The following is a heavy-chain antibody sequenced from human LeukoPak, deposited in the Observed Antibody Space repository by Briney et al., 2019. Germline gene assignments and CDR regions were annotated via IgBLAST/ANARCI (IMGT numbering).Heavy chain of an antibody. CDR1: EFTFSGYG. J-gene: IGHJ4*02. CDR2: IRYDGSNK. CDR3: AKDFGAAAGIFDY. Sequence: GGSLRLSCAASEFTFSGYGMHGVRQAPGKGLGGVAFIRYDGSNKYYADSVKGRFTISRDNSKNTLYLQMNSLRAEDTAVYYCAKDFGAAAGIFDYWGQGTLVTVSS. D-gene: IGHD6-13*01. V-gene: IGHV3-30*02.